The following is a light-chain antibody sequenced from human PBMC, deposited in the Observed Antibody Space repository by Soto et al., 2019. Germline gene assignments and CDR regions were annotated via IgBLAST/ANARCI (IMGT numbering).Light chain of an antibody. V-gene: IGKV1-33*01. CDR1: HDITNY. J-gene: IGKJ3*01. CDR2: GAS. CDR3: QYCDYLPL. Sequence: DIQMTQSPSSLSASVGDRVTITCQARHDITNYLNWYQHKPGKAPKLLIYGASNLETGVPSRFSGSGSGTDFTFTISSLQPEDIATYYCQYCDYLPLFGPGTTVDFK.